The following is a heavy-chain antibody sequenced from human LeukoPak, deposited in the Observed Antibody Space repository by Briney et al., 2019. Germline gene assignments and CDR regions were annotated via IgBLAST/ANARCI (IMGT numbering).Heavy chain of an antibody. Sequence: PGGSLRLSCAASGFKFDDYGMSWVRQAPGKGLEWVSGLNWNGGSTGYADSVKGRFTISRDNAENSLYLQMNSLRTEDTALYYCARGATGTTFDYWGQGTLVTVSS. CDR3: ARGATGTTFDY. V-gene: IGHV3-20*04. CDR1: GFKFDDYG. J-gene: IGHJ4*02. D-gene: IGHD1-1*01. CDR2: LNWNGGST.